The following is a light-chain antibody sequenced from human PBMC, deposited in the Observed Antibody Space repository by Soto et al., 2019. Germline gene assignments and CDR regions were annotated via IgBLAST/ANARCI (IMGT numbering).Light chain of an antibody. CDR2: DTS. V-gene: IGKV1-33*01. Sequence: DIQMTQSPSSLSASVGARVTITCQSSQDISNYLNCNQQKTGKATKLLIYDTSNLETGVPSRFSGSGSGPDFTFTISRLKREDIATDYCHQYDNSPLTFGGGTQVEIK. CDR1: QDISNY. CDR3: HQYDNSPLT. J-gene: IGKJ4*01.